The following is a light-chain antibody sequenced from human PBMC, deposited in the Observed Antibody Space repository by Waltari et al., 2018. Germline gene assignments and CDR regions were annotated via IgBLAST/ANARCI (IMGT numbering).Light chain of an antibody. CDR2: SAS. J-gene: IGKJ2*01. V-gene: IGKV1-39*01. Sequence: DIQMTQSPSSLSASIGDRVLITCRASQTVTSDLHWYQQRPGKPPKLLIYSASTLQRGVSSRFSGSGSGTDFTLTINNLQPDDLATYLCQQNYASPFTFGQGTKLDMK. CDR3: QQNYASPFT. CDR1: QTVTSD.